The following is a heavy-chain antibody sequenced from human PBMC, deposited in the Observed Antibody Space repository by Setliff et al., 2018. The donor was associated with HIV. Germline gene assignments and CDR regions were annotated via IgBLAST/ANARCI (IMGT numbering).Heavy chain of an antibody. CDR2: IIAGNGLT. V-gene: IGHV1-3*01. Sequence: ASVKVSCKASGYTFTSYVIHWVRQAPGQRLEWMGWIIAGNGLTKYSQQFQDRVTITGDTSASTAYMELSGLRSEDTALYYCARSLREYSYGSPDYWGPGTLVTVSS. D-gene: IGHD5-18*01. CDR3: ARSLREYSYGSPDY. CDR1: GYTFTSYV. J-gene: IGHJ4*02.